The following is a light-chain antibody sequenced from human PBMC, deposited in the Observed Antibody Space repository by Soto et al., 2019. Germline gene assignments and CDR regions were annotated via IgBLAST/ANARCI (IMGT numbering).Light chain of an antibody. CDR1: QSISSY. CDR3: QQSYNTPPIT. V-gene: IGKV1-39*01. CDR2: GAS. J-gene: IGKJ5*01. Sequence: DIQMTQSPSSLSASVGDRVTITCRASQSISSYLNWYQQKPGKAPQLLIYGASSLQSGVPSRFSGSGSGTDFTLTISTLQPEDFATYYCQQSYNTPPITFGQGTRLEIK.